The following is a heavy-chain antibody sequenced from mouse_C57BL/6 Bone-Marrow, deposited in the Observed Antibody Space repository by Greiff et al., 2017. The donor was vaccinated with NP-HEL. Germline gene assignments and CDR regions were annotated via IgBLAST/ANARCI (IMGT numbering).Heavy chain of an antibody. Sequence: DVMLVESGGGLVQSGRSLRLSCATSGFTFSDFYMEWVRQAPGKGLEWIAASRNKANDYTTEYSASVKGRFIVSRDTSQSILYLQMNALRAEDTAIYYCARESSSYYAMDYWGQGTSVTVSS. CDR1: GFTFSDFY. CDR3: ARESSSYYAMDY. D-gene: IGHD1-1*01. CDR2: SRNKANDYTT. J-gene: IGHJ4*01. V-gene: IGHV7-1*01.